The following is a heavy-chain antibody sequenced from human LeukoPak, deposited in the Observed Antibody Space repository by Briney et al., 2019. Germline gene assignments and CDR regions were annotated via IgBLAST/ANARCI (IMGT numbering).Heavy chain of an antibody. V-gene: IGHV5-51*01. Sequence: GESLRISCKGSGYTFSSYLIGWVRQMPGKGLEWMGIIYLGDSHTRYSPSLQDQVTISVYTSIGTAYLQWSSLKASGTAIYYCARQNDFRLDYWGQGTLVTVSS. CDR3: ARQNDFRLDY. CDR2: IYLGDSHT. D-gene: IGHD3-3*01. J-gene: IGHJ4*02. CDR1: GYTFSSYL.